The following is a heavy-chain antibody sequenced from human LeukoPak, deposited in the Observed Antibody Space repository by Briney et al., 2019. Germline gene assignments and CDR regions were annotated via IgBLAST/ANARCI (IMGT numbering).Heavy chain of an antibody. CDR3: ARGPPQAVADLNYFDY. D-gene: IGHD6-19*01. J-gene: IGHJ4*02. Sequence: SETLSLTCTVSGGSISSYYWSWIRQPAGKGLEWIGHIYTSGSTNYNPSLKSRVTMSVDTSKNQFSLKLSSVTAADTAVYYCARGPPQAVADLNYFDYWGQGTLVTVSS. V-gene: IGHV4-4*07. CDR1: GGSISSYY. CDR2: IYTSGST.